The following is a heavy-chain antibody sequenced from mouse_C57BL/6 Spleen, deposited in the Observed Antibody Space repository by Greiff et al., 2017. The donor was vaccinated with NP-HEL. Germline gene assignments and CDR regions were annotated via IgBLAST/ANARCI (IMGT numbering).Heavy chain of an antibody. D-gene: IGHD1-1*01. V-gene: IGHV1S81*02. Sequence: QVQLQQSGAELVKAFASVKMSCKPSGYTFTSYWMHWVKQRLGQGLEWFAETNPTNGRTYYNEKFKSKATLTVDKSSSTAYMLLSGPTFEDSAVYYCARIKKIVATYFDYWGQGTTLTVSS. CDR3: ARIKKIVATYFDY. CDR1: GYTFTSYW. CDR2: TNPTNGRT. J-gene: IGHJ2*01.